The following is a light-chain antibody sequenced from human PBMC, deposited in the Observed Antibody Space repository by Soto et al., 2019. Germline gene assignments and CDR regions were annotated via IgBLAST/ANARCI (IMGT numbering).Light chain of an antibody. J-gene: IGLJ1*01. Sequence: QSALAQPASVSGSPGQSITISCTGTSSDVGSYNYVSWYQQHPGNAPQLMIYEVSNRPSGVSNRFSGSKSGNTASLTISGLQAEDEGVYYCSSYTSSSPRVFGTGTKVTV. CDR3: SSYTSSSPRV. CDR2: EVS. CDR1: SSDVGSYNY. V-gene: IGLV2-14*01.